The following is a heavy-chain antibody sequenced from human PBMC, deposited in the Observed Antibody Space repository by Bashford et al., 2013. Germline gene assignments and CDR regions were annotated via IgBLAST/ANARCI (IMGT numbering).Heavy chain of an antibody. CDR1: GYTFTSYD. D-gene: IGHD3-22*01. CDR2: MNPNSGDT. Sequence: ASVKVSCKGSGYTFTSYDINWVRQTAEQGLEWMGWMNPNSGDTGYAQKFQGRVTLTEDASTDTAYMELDSLKFEDTAVYYCARAETFQHSGYRSSDHWGQGTLVTVSS. V-gene: IGHV1-8*02. CDR3: ARAETFQHSGYRSSDH. J-gene: IGHJ4*02.